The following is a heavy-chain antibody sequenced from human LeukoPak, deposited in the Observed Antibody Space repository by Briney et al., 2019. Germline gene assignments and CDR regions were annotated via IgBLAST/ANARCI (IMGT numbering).Heavy chain of an antibody. J-gene: IGHJ4*02. V-gene: IGHV4-34*01. CDR1: GGSFSGYY. CDR3: AIIPFYDSRGYYYVDY. Sequence: SETLSLTCAVYGGSFSGYYWSWIRQPPGKGLEWIGEINHSGSTNYNPSLKSRVTISVDTSKNQFSLKLSSVTAADTAVYYCAIIPFYDSRGYYYVDYWGQGTLVTVSS. D-gene: IGHD3-22*01. CDR2: INHSGST.